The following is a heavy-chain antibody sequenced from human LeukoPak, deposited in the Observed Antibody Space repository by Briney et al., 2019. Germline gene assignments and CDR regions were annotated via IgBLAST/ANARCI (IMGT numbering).Heavy chain of an antibody. D-gene: IGHD3-10*01. CDR1: GFTFSSYS. J-gene: IGHJ6*02. CDR2: ISSSSSYI. V-gene: IGHV3-21*01. Sequence: GGSLRLSCAASGFTFSSYSMNWVRQAPGKGLEWVSSISSSSSYIYCADSVKGRFTISRDNSKNTLYLQMNSLRAEDTAVYYCARDIPYGSGRYYYYGMDVWGQGTTVTVSS. CDR3: ARDIPYGSGRYYYYGMDV.